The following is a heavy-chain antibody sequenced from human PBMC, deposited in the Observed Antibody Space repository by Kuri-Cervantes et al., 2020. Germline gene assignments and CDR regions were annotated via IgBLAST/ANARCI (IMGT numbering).Heavy chain of an antibody. D-gene: IGHD2-2*01. J-gene: IGHJ6*02. V-gene: IGHV3-9*01. Sequence: GGSLRLSCAASGFTFEDYAMHWVRQAPGKGLEWVSGISWNSGSIGYADSVKGRFTISRDNAKNSLYLQMNSLRAEDTAVYYCAKGLKGTSYYYYGMDVWGQGTTVTVSS. CDR2: ISWNSGSI. CDR3: AKGLKGTSYYYYGMDV. CDR1: GFTFEDYA.